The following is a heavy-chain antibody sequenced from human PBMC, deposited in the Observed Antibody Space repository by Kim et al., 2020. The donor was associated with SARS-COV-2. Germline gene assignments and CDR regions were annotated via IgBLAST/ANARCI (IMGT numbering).Heavy chain of an antibody. Sequence: KSRFTISRDKAKNSLYLQMNSLRDEATAVYYCARGGEDIVVVPAAIAFDYWGQGTLVTVSS. D-gene: IGHD2-2*02. CDR3: ARGGEDIVVVPAAIAFDY. V-gene: IGHV3-48*02. J-gene: IGHJ4*02.